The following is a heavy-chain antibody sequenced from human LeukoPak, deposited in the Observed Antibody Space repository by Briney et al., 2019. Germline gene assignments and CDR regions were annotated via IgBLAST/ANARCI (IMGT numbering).Heavy chain of an antibody. D-gene: IGHD2-8*01. CDR1: GYSISGGYY. CDR2: IYHSGTT. J-gene: IGHJ3*02. Sequence: SETLSLTCAVSGYSISGGYYWGWIRQPPGKGLEWIGSIYHSGTTYYNPSLKSRLIISIDTSKNQFSLRLSSVTAADTAVYYCARVDIILMVYAMGAFDIWGQGTMVTVSS. V-gene: IGHV4-38-2*01. CDR3: ARVDIILMVYAMGAFDI.